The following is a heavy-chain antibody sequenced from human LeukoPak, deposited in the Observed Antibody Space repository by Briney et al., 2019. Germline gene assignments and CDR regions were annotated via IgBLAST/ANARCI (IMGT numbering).Heavy chain of an antibody. V-gene: IGHV3-53*01. CDR1: GLTFSSYA. Sequence: GGSLRLSCAASGLTFSSYAMSWVRQAPGKGLEWVSVIYSGGNTFYVDSVKGRFTISRDNSKNTLYLQMNSLRAEDTAVYYCARGREYSTGWNAYYFDYWGQGTLVTVSP. CDR2: IYSGGNT. D-gene: IGHD6-19*01. CDR3: ARGREYSTGWNAYYFDY. J-gene: IGHJ4*02.